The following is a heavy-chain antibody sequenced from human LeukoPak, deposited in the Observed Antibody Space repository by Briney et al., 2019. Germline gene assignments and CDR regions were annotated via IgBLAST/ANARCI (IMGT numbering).Heavy chain of an antibody. CDR2: ISDNGAGT. V-gene: IGHV3-23*01. CDR3: AKRSLSGTWYFDL. J-gene: IGHJ2*01. Sequence: GGSLRLSCAASGFTYSRYAMSWVRQAPGKGLEWVSSISDNGAGTFYADSVKGRFTISGDNSDKTLYLQMNSLRAEDTAVYYCAKRSLSGTWYFDLWGRGTLVIVSS. CDR1: GFTYSRYA. D-gene: IGHD3-3*01.